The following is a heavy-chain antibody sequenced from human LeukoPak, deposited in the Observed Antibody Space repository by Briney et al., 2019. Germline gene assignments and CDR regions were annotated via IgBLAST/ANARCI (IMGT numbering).Heavy chain of an antibody. V-gene: IGHV1-8*01. CDR3: ARGAPGAYCSGGSCPYFDY. D-gene: IGHD2-15*01. J-gene: IGHJ4*02. CDR2: VNPNSGHT. CDR1: GYTFTSYD. Sequence: ASVKVSCKASGYTFTSYDINWVRQATGQGLEWMGWVNPNSGHTGYAQKFQGRVTMTRNTSITTAYMELSSLTSEDTAVYYCARGAPGAYCSGGSCPYFDYWGQGTLISVSS.